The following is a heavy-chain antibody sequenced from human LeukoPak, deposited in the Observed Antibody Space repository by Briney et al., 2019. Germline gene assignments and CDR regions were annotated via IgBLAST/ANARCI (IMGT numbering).Heavy chain of an antibody. Sequence: TSETLSLTCAVSGGSFSGYYWSWIRQPPGKGLEWIGSIYYSGSTYYNPSLKSRVTISVDTSKNQFSLKLSSVTAADTAVYYCARHRWGVLLQLGNWFDPWGQGTLVTVSS. J-gene: IGHJ5*02. CDR2: IYYSGST. D-gene: IGHD3-10*01. V-gene: IGHV4-39*01. CDR1: GGSFSGYY. CDR3: ARHRWGVLLQLGNWFDP.